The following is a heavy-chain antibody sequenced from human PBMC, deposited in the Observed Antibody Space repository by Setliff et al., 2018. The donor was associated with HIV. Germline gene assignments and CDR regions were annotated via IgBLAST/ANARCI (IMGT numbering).Heavy chain of an antibody. CDR2: IYTSGST. D-gene: IGHD1-26*01. CDR3: ARASVGATGLYAFEI. CDR1: GGSISSGIYY. Sequence: LSLTCTVSGGSISSGIYYWSWIRQPAGQGLEWIGHIYTSGSTNYSPSVKSQVTISVDTSKSQFSLRLNSVTAADTAVYYCARASVGATGLYAFEIWGQGTMVTVSS. J-gene: IGHJ3*02. V-gene: IGHV4-61*09.